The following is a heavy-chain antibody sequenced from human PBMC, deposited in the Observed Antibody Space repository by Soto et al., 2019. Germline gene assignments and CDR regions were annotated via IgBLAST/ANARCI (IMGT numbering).Heavy chain of an antibody. D-gene: IGHD3-10*01. Sequence: SETLSLTGTVANGAISSYHWSWNRQPPGKGLEWIGYIYYSGSTNYNPSLKSRVTISVDTSKNQFSLKLSSVTAADTAVYYCARHTSPMVRGPSYFDYWGQGTLVTVSS. V-gene: IGHV4-59*08. CDR1: NGAISSYH. CDR3: ARHTSPMVRGPSYFDY. J-gene: IGHJ4*02. CDR2: IYYSGST.